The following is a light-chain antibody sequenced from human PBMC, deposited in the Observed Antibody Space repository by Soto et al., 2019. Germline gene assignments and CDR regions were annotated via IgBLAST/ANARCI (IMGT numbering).Light chain of an antibody. CDR3: NSQTSSGTQV. Sequence: QSVLTQPASVSGSPGQSITISCTATTSDFGGYKHVSWYQHHPGKAPKLMIYEVSNRPSGVSNRFSGSKSGYTASLTISGLQAEDEADYYCNSQTSSGTQVFGTGTKLTVL. CDR2: EVS. V-gene: IGLV2-14*01. CDR1: TSDFGGYKH. J-gene: IGLJ1*01.